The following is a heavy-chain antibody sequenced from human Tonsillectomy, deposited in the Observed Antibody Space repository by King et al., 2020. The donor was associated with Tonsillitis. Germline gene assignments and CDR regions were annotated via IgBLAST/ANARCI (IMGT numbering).Heavy chain of an antibody. Sequence: VQLVESGGGLVQPGGSLRLSCAASGFSFSTYWMSWVRQAPGKGLEWVANIKQSGSDRYYVDFVKGRFTISRDNAKNSLYLQMNSLRAEDTAVYYCARDLWGYNDYDGYWGQGTLVTVSS. CDR3: ARDLWGYNDYDGY. CDR1: GFSFSTYW. J-gene: IGHJ4*02. CDR2: IKQSGSDR. D-gene: IGHD5-12*01. V-gene: IGHV3-7*01.